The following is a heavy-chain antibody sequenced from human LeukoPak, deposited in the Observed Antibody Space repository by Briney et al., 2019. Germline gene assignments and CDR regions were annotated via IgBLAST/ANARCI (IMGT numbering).Heavy chain of an antibody. CDR2: IDYSGDT. CDR1: GGSISSGDYF. D-gene: IGHD2-21*01. J-gene: IGHJ4*02. Sequence: SETLSLTCTVSGGSISSGDYFWTWVRQRPGKGLEWLGFIDYSGDTYYNPPLKSRLAISADTSKNQFSLKVTSVTAADTAVYYCARHSIASDGARLFDYWGRGTLVTVSS. V-gene: IGHV4-30-4*01. CDR3: ARHSIASDGARLFDY.